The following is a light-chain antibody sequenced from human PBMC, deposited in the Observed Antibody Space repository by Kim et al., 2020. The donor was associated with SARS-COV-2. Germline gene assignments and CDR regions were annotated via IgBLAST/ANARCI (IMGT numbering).Light chain of an antibody. J-gene: IGLJ2*01. Sequence: SITISCTGTSSDVGGYNYVSWYQQHPGKAPKLMIYDVSNRPSGVSNRFSGSKSGNTASLTISGLQAEDEADYYCSSYTSSSTRVVFGGGTQLTVL. CDR3: SSYTSSSTRVV. V-gene: IGLV2-14*03. CDR2: DVS. CDR1: SSDVGGYNY.